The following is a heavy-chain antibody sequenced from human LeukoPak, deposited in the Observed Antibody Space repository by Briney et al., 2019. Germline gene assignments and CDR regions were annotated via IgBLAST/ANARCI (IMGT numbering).Heavy chain of an antibody. CDR3: ASKNYYCYYMDV. Sequence: PLETLSLTCTVSGGSISSSSYYWGWIRQPPGKGLEWIGYIYYSGSTNYNPSLKSRVTISVDTSKNQFSLKLSSVTAADTAVYYCASKNYYCYYMDVWGKGTTVTVSS. CDR2: IYYSGST. V-gene: IGHV4-61*05. J-gene: IGHJ6*03. CDR1: GGSISSSSYY.